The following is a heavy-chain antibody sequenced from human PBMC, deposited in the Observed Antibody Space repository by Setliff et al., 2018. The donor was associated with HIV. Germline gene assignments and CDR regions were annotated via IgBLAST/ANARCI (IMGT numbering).Heavy chain of an antibody. CDR3: AITSRGYSLQRGGAFDI. Sequence: SVTVSFKGSGDTFTTYVLSWVRQAPGQGLEWMGGRSPIFSTTNYAQRFQGRVTITTHESTSRAYMELSSLRSEDTAVYYCAITSRGYSLQRGGAFDIWGQGTLVTVSS. J-gene: IGHJ3*02. D-gene: IGHD3-22*01. V-gene: IGHV1-69*05. CDR1: GDTFTTYV. CDR2: RSPIFSTT.